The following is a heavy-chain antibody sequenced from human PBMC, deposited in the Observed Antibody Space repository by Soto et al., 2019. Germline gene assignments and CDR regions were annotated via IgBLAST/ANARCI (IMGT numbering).Heavy chain of an antibody. V-gene: IGHV4-31*03. CDR2: IYYSGST. J-gene: IGHJ4*02. Sequence: SETLSLTCTVSCGSISSGGYYWSWIRQHPGKGLEWIGYIYYSGSTYYNPSLKSRVTISVDTSKNQFSLKLSSVTAADTAVYYCARVYGGDWRYFDYWGQGTLVTVSS. CDR1: CGSISSGGYY. D-gene: IGHD2-21*02. CDR3: ARVYGGDWRYFDY.